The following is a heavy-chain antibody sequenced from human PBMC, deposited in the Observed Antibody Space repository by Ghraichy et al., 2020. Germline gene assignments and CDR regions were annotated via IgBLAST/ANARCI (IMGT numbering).Heavy chain of an antibody. CDR2: ILHGGDT. V-gene: IGHV4-34*12. CDR3: ARAVTGTSYFHYYYMDV. CDR1: GGSFSGYY. D-gene: IGHD6-6*01. J-gene: IGHJ6*03. Sequence: GSLRLSCAVYGGSFSGYYWSWIRQPPGKALEWIGEILHGGDTHYNPSLRGRVTISLDTSKNQFSLKLSSVTAADTAVYYCARAVTGTSYFHYYYMDVWAKGTSVTVSS.